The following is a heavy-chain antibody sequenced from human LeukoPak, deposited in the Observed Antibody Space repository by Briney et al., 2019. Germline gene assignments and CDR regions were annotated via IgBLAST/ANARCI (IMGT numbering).Heavy chain of an antibody. CDR3: ARRFCTGGSCYYETNWFDP. CDR1: GYTFANYD. Sequence: ASVKVSCESSGYTFANYDINWVRQATGQGLEWMGWMNPNSGNTGYAQKFQGRVTMTRNTSISTAYMELSSLTSEDTAVYYCARRFCTGGSCYYETNWFDPWGQGTLVTVSS. J-gene: IGHJ5*02. CDR2: MNPNSGNT. V-gene: IGHV1-8*01. D-gene: IGHD2-15*01.